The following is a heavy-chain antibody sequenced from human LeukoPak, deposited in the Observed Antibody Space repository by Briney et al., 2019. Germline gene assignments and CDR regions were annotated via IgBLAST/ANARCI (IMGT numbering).Heavy chain of an antibody. Sequence: GSLRLSCAASGFTFSSYAMSWVRQAPGKGLEWVSAISGSGGSTYYADSVKGRFTISKDNSKNTLYLQVNSLRAEDTAVYYCAKGTDYGDYDRYWYFDLWGRGTLVTVSS. D-gene: IGHD4-17*01. V-gene: IGHV3-23*01. CDR2: ISGSGGST. CDR1: GFTFSSYA. CDR3: AKGTDYGDYDRYWYFDL. J-gene: IGHJ2*01.